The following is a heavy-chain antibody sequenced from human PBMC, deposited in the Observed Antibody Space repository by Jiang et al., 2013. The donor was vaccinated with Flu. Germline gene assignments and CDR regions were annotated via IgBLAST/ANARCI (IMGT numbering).Heavy chain of an antibody. V-gene: IGHV3-53*01. D-gene: IGHD3-3*01. CDR2: IYSAGTT. CDR3: ARGASQSRVVTNYGDDWYFDL. Sequence: VQLLESGGGLIQPGGSLRLSCAASGFTVISHYMTWVRRAPGKGLEWVSVIYSAGTTYEADSVKGRFTISRDNSKNTLYLQMNNLRAEDTAVYYCARGASQSRVVTNYGDDWYFDLWGRGTLVTVSS. CDR1: GFTVISHY. J-gene: IGHJ2*01.